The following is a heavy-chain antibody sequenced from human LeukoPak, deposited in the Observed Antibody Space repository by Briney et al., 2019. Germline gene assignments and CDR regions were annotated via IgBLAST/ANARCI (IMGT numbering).Heavy chain of an antibody. CDR3: ARDIYGSGSYYTD. V-gene: IGHV3-7*01. J-gene: IGHJ4*02. CDR1: GFTFSSYD. CDR2: IKQDGSEK. Sequence: GKSLRLSCAASGFTFSSYDMHWVRQAPGKGLKWVANIKQDGSEKYYVDSVKGRFTISRDNAKNSLYLQMNSLRAEDTAVYYCARDIYGSGSYYTDWGQGTLVTVSS. D-gene: IGHD3-10*01.